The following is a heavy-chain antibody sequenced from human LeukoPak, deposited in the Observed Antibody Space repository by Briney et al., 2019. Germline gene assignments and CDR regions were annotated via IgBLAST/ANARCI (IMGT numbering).Heavy chain of an antibody. CDR3: ARGVYYYGSGSYYNIGFFVY. D-gene: IGHD3-10*01. CDR1: GFTFSSYW. J-gene: IGHJ4*02. Sequence: GGSLRLSCAASGFTFSSYWMHWVRQAPGKGLVWVSRINSDGSSTIYADSVKGRFTISRDNAKNTLYLQMNSLRAEDTAVYYCARGVYYYGSGSYYNIGFFVYWGQGTLVTVSS. CDR2: INSDGSST. V-gene: IGHV3-74*01.